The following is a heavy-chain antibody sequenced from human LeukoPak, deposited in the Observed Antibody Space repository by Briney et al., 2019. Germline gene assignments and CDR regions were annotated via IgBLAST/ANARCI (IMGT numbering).Heavy chain of an antibody. D-gene: IGHD3-10*01. Sequence: SETLSLTCAVYGGSFSGYCWSWIRQPTGKGLEWSGEINHSGSTNYNPSLKSRVTISVDTSKNQFSLKLSSVTAADTAVYYCARGRTYYYGSGSSNWFDPWGQGTLVTVSS. V-gene: IGHV4-34*01. CDR1: GGSFSGYC. J-gene: IGHJ5*02. CDR3: ARGRTYYYGSGSSNWFDP. CDR2: INHSGST.